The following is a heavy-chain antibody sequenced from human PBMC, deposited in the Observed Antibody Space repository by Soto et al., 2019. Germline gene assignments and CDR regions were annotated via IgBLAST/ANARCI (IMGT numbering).Heavy chain of an antibody. J-gene: IGHJ5*02. CDR2: ISYSWSR. CDR1: SSSIFIYY. Sequence: PDTLSLTCTFSSSSIFIYYRSWIREPPWTGLEWIGYISYSWSRNYNPSLKSRVTISYDASKNEISLQVRSATAADAAVSYCARDLKEYCSDGKCNWFDPWGQGTLVTVSS. D-gene: IGHD2-15*01. V-gene: IGHV4-59*01. CDR3: ARDLKEYCSDGKCNWFDP.